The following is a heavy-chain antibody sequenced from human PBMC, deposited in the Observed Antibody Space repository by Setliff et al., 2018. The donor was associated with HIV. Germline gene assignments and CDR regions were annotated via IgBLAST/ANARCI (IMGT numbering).Heavy chain of an antibody. Sequence: SVKVSCKASGGTFSSYVITRVRQAPGQGLEWMGRIIPILGTAIYAQKFQGRVTITADESTSTVYMELSSLRSEDTAVYYCARVGENVSGWFDPWGQGALVTVSS. J-gene: IGHJ5*02. D-gene: IGHD1-26*01. V-gene: IGHV1-69*11. CDR1: GGTFSSYV. CDR2: IIPILGTA. CDR3: ARVGENVSGWFDP.